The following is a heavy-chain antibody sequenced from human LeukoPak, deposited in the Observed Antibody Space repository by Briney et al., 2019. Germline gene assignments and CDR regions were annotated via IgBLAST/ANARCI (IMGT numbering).Heavy chain of an antibody. CDR2: INTNTGNP. V-gene: IGHV7-4-1*02. D-gene: IGHD2-2*01. Sequence: VASVKVSCKASGYTFTGYAMNWVRQAPGQGLEWLGWINTNTGNPTYAQGFTGRFVFSLDTSVSTAYLQISSLKAEDTAIYYCARGGYCSSTSCYGPLHYYYYGMDVWGQGTTVTVSS. J-gene: IGHJ6*02. CDR1: GYTFTGYA. CDR3: ARGGYCSSTSCYGPLHYYYYGMDV.